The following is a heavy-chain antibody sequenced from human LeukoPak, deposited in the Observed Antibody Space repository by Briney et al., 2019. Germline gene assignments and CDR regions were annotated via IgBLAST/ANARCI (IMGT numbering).Heavy chain of an antibody. V-gene: IGHV4-59*08. CDR1: GGSISGYF. J-gene: IGHJ4*02. D-gene: IGHD3-10*01. CDR3: ARYGITIVRGGKYYFDS. CDR2: IHYSGTT. Sequence: SETLSLTCTVSGGSISGYFWSWIRQPPGKGLEWIGYIHYSGTTNYNPSLNSRVTISVDTSKNQFSLRLSSVTAADAAVYYCARYGITIVRGGKYYFDSWGQGTLVTVSS.